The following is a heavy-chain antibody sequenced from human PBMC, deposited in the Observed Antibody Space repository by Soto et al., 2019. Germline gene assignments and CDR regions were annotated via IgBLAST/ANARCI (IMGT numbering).Heavy chain of an antibody. J-gene: IGHJ5*02. Sequence: GGSLRLSCAASGCTVSSNYMSWVRQAPGKGLEWVSVIYSSGSTYYADSVKSRFTISRDNSKNKLYLQMNSLRAEDTAVYYCARSSWFGELLSPWFDTWGQGTLVTVSS. V-gene: IGHV3-53*01. CDR2: IYSSGST. CDR1: GCTVSSNY. D-gene: IGHD3-10*01. CDR3: ARSSWFGELLSPWFDT.